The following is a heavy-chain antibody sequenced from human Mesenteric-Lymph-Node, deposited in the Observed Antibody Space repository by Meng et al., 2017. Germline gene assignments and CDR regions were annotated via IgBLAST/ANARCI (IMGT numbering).Heavy chain of an antibody. CDR3: ARDYYYDSSGYYYPFDY. J-gene: IGHJ4*02. D-gene: IGHD3-22*01. V-gene: IGHV3-21*01. CDR1: GFTFSSYS. Sequence: GESLKISCAASGFTFSSYSMNWVRQAPGKGLEWVSSISSSSSYIYYADSVKGRFTISRDNAKNSLYLQMNSLRAEDTAVYYCARDYYYDSSGYYYPFDYWGQGTLVTVSS. CDR2: ISSSSSYI.